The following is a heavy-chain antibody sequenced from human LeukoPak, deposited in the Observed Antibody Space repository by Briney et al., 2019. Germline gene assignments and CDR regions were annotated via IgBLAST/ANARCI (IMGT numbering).Heavy chain of an antibody. CDR3: AKDLNSGYSYGPPNFDY. V-gene: IGHV3-30*02. Sequence: PGGSLRLSCAASGFTFSSYGMHWVRQAPGRGLEWVAFIRYDGSNKYYADSVKGRFTISRDNPKDTLYLQMNSLRAEDTAVYYCAKDLNSGYSYGPPNFDYWGQGTLVTVSS. CDR1: GFTFSSYG. D-gene: IGHD5-18*01. J-gene: IGHJ4*02. CDR2: IRYDGSNK.